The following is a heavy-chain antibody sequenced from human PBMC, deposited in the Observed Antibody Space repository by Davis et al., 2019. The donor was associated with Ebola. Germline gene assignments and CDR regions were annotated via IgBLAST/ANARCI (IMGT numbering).Heavy chain of an antibody. Sequence: ASVPVSCKASCYTCTNYGLICVRHPPGQGLVGMGWISVYDGKTNYAQKFQGRVIMTTDRSTSTAHLELRSLRSDDTAVYYCARDGRMPRMLYGMDVWGQGTTVTVSS. CDR2: ISVYDGKT. J-gene: IGHJ6*02. V-gene: IGHV1-18*04. CDR3: ARDGRMPRMLYGMDV. D-gene: IGHD1-1*01. CDR1: CYTCTNYG.